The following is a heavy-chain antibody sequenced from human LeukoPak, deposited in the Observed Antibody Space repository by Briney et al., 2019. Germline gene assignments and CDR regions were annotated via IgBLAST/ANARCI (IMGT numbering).Heavy chain of an antibody. CDR1: GGSFSGYY. Sequence: SETLSLTCAVYGGSFSGYYWSWIRQPPGKGLEWIGEINHSGSTNYNPSLKSRVTISVDTSKNQFSLKPSSVTAADTAVYYCARALAYTNWFDPWGQGTLVTVSS. D-gene: IGHD1-14*01. CDR3: ARALAYTNWFDP. J-gene: IGHJ5*02. CDR2: INHSGST. V-gene: IGHV4-34*01.